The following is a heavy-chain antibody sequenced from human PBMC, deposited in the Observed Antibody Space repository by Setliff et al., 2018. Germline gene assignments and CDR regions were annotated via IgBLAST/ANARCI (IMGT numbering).Heavy chain of an antibody. D-gene: IGHD2-15*01. CDR2: FDPEDGET. V-gene: IGHV1-24*01. CDR1: GYTLTELS. CDR3: ATNSGGNTIDAFDI. J-gene: IGHJ3*02. Sequence: ASVKVSCKVSGYTLTELSMHWVRQAPGKGLEWMGGFDPEDGETIYAQKFQGRVTMTEDTSTDTAYMELSSLRSEDTVVYYCATNSGGNTIDAFDIWGQGTMVTVSS.